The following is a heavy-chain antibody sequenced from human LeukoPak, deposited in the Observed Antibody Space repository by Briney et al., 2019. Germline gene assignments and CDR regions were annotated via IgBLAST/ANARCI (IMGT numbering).Heavy chain of an antibody. CDR1: GGPISSYY. CDR3: ARDNMVRGEEGFDY. V-gene: IGHV4-4*07. Sequence: SETLSLTCTVSGGPISSYYWSWIRQPAGKGLEWIGRIYTSGSTNYNPSLKSRVTMSVDTSKNQFSLKLSSVTAADTAVYYCARDNMVRGEEGFDYWGQGTLVTVSS. D-gene: IGHD3-10*01. CDR2: IYTSGST. J-gene: IGHJ4*02.